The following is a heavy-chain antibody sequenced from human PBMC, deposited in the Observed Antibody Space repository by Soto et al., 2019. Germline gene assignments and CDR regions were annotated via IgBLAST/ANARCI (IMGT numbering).Heavy chain of an antibody. J-gene: IGHJ4*02. CDR1: GFPFSSYG. CDR2: ISYDGSKK. D-gene: IGHD2-15*01. CDR3: AGGQYYFDY. V-gene: IGHV3-30*03. Sequence: QVQLVESGGGVVQPGRSLRLSCAASGFPFSSYGMHRVRQAPGKGLDWVALISYDGSKKYYADSVKGRFTISRDNSKQTLYLQMSSLRAEDTAVYYCAGGQYYFDYCGQGTLVSVSS.